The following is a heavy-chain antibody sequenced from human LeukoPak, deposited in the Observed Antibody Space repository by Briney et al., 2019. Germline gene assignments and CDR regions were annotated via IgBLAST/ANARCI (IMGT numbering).Heavy chain of an antibody. D-gene: IGHD1-14*01. V-gene: IGHV3-23*01. CDR1: GFSFSSYG. Sequence: PGGTLRLSCAASGFSFSSYGMSWVRQAPGKGLECVSAISGSGGSTYYADSVKGRFTISRDNSKNTLYLQMNSLRAEDTAVYYCAKDGTAGPDFDYWGQGTLVTVSS. CDR3: AKDGTAGPDFDY. CDR2: ISGSGGST. J-gene: IGHJ4*02.